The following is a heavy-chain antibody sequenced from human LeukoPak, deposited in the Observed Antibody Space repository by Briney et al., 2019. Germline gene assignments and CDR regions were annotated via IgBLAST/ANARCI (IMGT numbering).Heavy chain of an antibody. V-gene: IGHV4-39*02. CDR1: GGSISSSSYY. D-gene: IGHD5-18*01. CDR3: ARDGGYSYGFFVY. J-gene: IGHJ4*02. CDR2: IYYSGST. Sequence: SETLSLTCTVSGGSISSSSYYWGWIRQPPGKGLEWIGSIYYSGSTYYNPSLKSRVTISVDTSKNQFSLQLNSVTPEDTAVYYCARDGGYSYGFFVYWGQGTLVTVSS.